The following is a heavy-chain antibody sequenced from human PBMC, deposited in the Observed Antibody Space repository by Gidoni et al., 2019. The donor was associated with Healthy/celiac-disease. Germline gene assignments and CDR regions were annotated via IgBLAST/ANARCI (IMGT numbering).Heavy chain of an antibody. CDR2: IKAGNGNT. D-gene: IGHD3-16*01. J-gene: IGHJ5*02. CDR3: ARDKFGFNWVDP. CDR1: GYTFTSYA. Sequence: QVQLVQSGAEDKKPVASVNVSCKASGYTFTSYAMHWVRQAPGQSLECMGWIKAGNGNTKYVQKYQGRVTISRDTSARTAYMELSSLRSEDTAVYYCARDKFGFNWVDPWGQGTLVTVSS. V-gene: IGHV1-3*05.